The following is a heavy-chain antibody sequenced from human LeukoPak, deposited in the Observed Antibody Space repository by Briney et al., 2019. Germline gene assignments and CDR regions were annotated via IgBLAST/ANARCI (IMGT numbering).Heavy chain of an antibody. V-gene: IGHV3-23*01. J-gene: IGHJ3*02. D-gene: IGHD2-15*01. Sequence: GGSLRLSCAASGFTFNTYTMYWVRQAPGKGLEWVSGISNSGGSTYYADSVKGRFTISRDNAKNTLYLQMNSLRAEDTAVYYCARDRPGYCSGGSCYLDAFDIWGQGTMVTVSS. CDR2: ISNSGGST. CDR1: GFTFNTYT. CDR3: ARDRPGYCSGGSCYLDAFDI.